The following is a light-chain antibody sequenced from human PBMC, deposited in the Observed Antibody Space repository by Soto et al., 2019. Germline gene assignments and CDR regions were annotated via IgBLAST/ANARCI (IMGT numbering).Light chain of an antibody. V-gene: IGKV1-9*01. CDR2: SAS. J-gene: IGKJ4*01. CDR1: QGMSTY. CDR3: QQLNGYQLA. Sequence: DIQLTQSPSFLSASVGDTVTITCRASQGMSTYLAWYQQKPGKVPKLLIRSASTLQSGVPPRFSGGGSGTEFTLTISTLQPDDSGIYYCQQLNGYQLAFGGGTNAEIK.